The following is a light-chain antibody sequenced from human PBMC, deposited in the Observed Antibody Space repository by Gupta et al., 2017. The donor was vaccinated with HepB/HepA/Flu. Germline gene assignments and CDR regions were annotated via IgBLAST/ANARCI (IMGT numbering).Light chain of an antibody. Sequence: EIVLTQSPATLSLSPGERANLSCRASQSVSSYLAWCQQKPGQAPRILIYYASNRATCTLARLSGSGSWTDFTITISSLEHEDFAVYYCQQRSYRTPVTFGQGTRLEIK. CDR1: QSVSSY. CDR2: YAS. CDR3: QQRSYRTPVT. V-gene: IGKV3-11*01. J-gene: IGKJ5*01.